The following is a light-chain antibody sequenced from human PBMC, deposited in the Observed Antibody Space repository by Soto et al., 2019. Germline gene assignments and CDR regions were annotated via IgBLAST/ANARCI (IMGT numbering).Light chain of an antibody. Sequence: IRMTQSPPSLSASTGDKVTITCRASQSISSWLAWYQQKPGKAPKLLIYDASSLESGVPSRFSGSGSGTEFTLTISSLQPDDFATYYCQQYNSYWTFGQGTKVDIK. CDR3: QQYNSYWT. V-gene: IGKV1-5*01. J-gene: IGKJ1*01. CDR2: DAS. CDR1: QSISSW.